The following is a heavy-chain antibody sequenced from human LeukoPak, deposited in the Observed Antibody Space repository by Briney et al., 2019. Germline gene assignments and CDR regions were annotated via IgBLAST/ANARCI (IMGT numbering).Heavy chain of an antibody. Sequence: SETLSLTCTVSGASITSYHWSWIRQPAGKGLEWIGYIYYSGSTNYNPSLKSRVTISVDTSKNQFSLKLSSVTAADTAVYYCAREFGDYYDSSGYPESWGQGTLVTVSS. CDR2: IYYSGST. CDR3: AREFGDYYDSSGYPES. CDR1: GASITSYH. D-gene: IGHD3-22*01. J-gene: IGHJ4*02. V-gene: IGHV4-59*01.